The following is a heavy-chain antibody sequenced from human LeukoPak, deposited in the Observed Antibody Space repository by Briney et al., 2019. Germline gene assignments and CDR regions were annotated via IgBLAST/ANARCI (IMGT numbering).Heavy chain of an antibody. J-gene: IGHJ4*02. CDR1: GYAFPSYA. CDR2: ISAGNGNT. D-gene: IGHD1-26*01. Sequence: ASVKFSSKASGYAFPSYAIHWVRPAPGQRLEWMGWISAGNGNTKYSQNFQGRVTFISNTSATTAFMELSSLRSEDAAVYYCARDSGSGSNDYWGQGTLVTVSS. CDR3: ARDSGSGSNDY. V-gene: IGHV1-3*01.